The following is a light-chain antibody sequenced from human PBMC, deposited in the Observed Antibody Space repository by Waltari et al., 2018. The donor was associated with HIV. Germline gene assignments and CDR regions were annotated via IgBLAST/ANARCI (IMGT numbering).Light chain of an antibody. V-gene: IGLV3-1*01. CDR3: QAWDSNTVV. CDR2: QDN. CDR1: KLGDKY. J-gene: IGLJ2*01. Sequence: SYELTQPPSVSVSPGQTASITCSGEKLGDKYACWYQQKPGQSPVLIMYQDNKRPSGISERFSGSNSGNTATLTISGTQAVDEADYYCQAWDSNTVVFGGGTKLAVL.